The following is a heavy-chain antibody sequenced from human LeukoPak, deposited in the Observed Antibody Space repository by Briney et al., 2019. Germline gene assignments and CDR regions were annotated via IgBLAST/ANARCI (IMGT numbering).Heavy chain of an antibody. CDR1: GFSFSSFW. Sequence: PGGSLRLSCAASGFSFSSFWMHWVRQVPGKGLLWVSGINSDGRTTGYADSVKGRFTISRDNSKNTLYLQMNSLRAEDTAVYYCANLDRNYYGSGRHFDDYWGQGTLVTVSS. J-gene: IGHJ4*02. D-gene: IGHD3-10*01. CDR2: INSDGRTT. CDR3: ANLDRNYYGSGRHFDDY. V-gene: IGHV3-74*01.